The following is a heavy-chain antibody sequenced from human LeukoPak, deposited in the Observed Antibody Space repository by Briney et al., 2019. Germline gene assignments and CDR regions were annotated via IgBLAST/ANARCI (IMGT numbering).Heavy chain of an antibody. CDR2: IKSKTDGGTT. V-gene: IGHV3-15*01. D-gene: IGHD3-16*02. CDR3: TTDRYGNAFDI. J-gene: IGHJ3*02. CDR1: GFTFSNAW. Sequence: GGSLRLSCAASGFTFSNAWLSWVRQAPGKGLEWVGRIKSKTDGGTTDYAAPVKGRFTISRDDSKNALYLQMNSLKTEDTAVYYCTTDRYGNAFDIWGQGTMVTVSS.